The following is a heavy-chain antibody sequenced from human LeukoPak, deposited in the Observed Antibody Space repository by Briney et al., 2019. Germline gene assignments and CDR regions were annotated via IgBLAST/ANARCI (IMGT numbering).Heavy chain of an antibody. V-gene: IGHV1-69*13. J-gene: IGHJ4*02. D-gene: IGHD3-9*01. CDR2: IIPIFGTA. CDR3: ARGGRTYYDILTGYNY. CDR1: GYTFTSYG. Sequence: ASVKVSCKASGYTFTSYGISWVRQAPGQGLEWMGGIIPIFGTANYAQKFQGRVTITADESTSTAYMELSSLRSEDTAVYYCARGGRTYYDILTGYNYWGQGTLVTVSS.